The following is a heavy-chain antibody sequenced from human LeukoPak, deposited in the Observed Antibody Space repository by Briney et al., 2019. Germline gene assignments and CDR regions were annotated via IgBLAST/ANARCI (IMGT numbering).Heavy chain of an antibody. Sequence: GASVKVSCKASGGTFSSYAISWVRQAPGQGLEWMGGIIPIFGTANYAQKFQGRVTITTDESTSTAYMELSSLRSEDTAVYYCAGYYDFWSGSYYYYMDVWGKGTTVIVSS. D-gene: IGHD3-3*01. CDR3: AGYYDFWSGSYYYYMDV. J-gene: IGHJ6*03. CDR1: GGTFSSYA. CDR2: IIPIFGTA. V-gene: IGHV1-69*05.